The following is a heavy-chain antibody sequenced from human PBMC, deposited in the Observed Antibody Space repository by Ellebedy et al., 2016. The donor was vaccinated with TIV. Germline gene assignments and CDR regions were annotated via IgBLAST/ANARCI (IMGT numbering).Heavy chain of an antibody. CDR2: IYPGDSDT. D-gene: IGHD4-17*01. Sequence: GESLKISXKGSGYSFTSYWIGWVRQMPGKGLEWMGIIYPGDSDTRYSPSLQGQVTISADKSISTAYLQWSSLKASDTAMYYCARYGRDYGDYHDAFDIWGQGTMVTVSS. V-gene: IGHV5-51*01. CDR1: GYSFTSYW. CDR3: ARYGRDYGDYHDAFDI. J-gene: IGHJ3*02.